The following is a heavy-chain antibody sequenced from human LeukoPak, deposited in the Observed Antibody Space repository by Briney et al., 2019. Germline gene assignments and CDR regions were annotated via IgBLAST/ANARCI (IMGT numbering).Heavy chain of an antibody. CDR1: AGSVCSNSVA. Sequence: SQTLSLTCAISAGSVCSNSVAWNWIRQSPSRGLEWLGRTYYRSKWYNDYAVSVKSRITINPDTSKNQFSLQLNSVAPKDTAAYYCARSRRYSSSWYYFDYGGQGTLVTVSS. V-gene: IGHV6-1*01. CDR3: ARSRRYSSSWYYFDY. D-gene: IGHD6-13*01. J-gene: IGHJ4*02. CDR2: TYYRSKWYN.